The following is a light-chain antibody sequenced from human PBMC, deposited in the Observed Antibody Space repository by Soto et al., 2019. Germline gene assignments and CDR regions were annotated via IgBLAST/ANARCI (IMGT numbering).Light chain of an antibody. CDR3: SSYTTSYFYV. CDR2: EVE. CDR1: GRDIGAYNY. Sequence: QSVLTHPASVSWSPGQSITISCTGSGRDIGAYNYVSWYQQHPGKAPKLIIYEVENRPSGVSNRFSASKSAFTASLTISGLQAEDEADYYCSSYTTSYFYVFGPGTKVTVL. J-gene: IGLJ1*01. V-gene: IGLV2-14*01.